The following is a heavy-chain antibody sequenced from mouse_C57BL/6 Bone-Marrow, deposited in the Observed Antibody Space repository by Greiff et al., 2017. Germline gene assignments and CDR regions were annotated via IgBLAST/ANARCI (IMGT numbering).Heavy chain of an antibody. CDR1: GFTFSSYA. Sequence: EVKLVESGGGLVKPGGSLKLSCAASGFTFSSYAMSWVRQTPEKRLEWVATISDGGSYTYYPDNVKGRFTISRDNAKSNLYLQMSHLKSEDTAMYYCARDPTTEVHFDVWGTGTTVTVSS. CDR3: ARDPTTEVHFDV. V-gene: IGHV5-4*01. D-gene: IGHD1-1*01. J-gene: IGHJ1*03. CDR2: ISDGGSYT.